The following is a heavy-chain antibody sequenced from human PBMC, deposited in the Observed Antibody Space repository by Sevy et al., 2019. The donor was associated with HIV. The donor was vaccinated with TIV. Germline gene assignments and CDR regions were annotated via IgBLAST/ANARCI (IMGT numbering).Heavy chain of an antibody. CDR3: ARPAYDYTNYGLDY. V-gene: IGHV1-3*01. D-gene: IGHD4-4*01. CDR1: GYTFTSYT. J-gene: IGHJ4*02. Sequence: ASVKVSCKTSGYTFTSYTIYWVRQALGERLEWMGWINAANGDTKYSQKFQGRVTITRDTSATTVYMELSSLRSEDTAVYYCARPAYDYTNYGLDYWGQGTLVTVSS. CDR2: INAANGDT.